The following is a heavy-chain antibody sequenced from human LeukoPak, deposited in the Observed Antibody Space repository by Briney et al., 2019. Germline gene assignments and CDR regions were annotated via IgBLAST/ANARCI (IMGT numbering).Heavy chain of an antibody. D-gene: IGHD3-10*01. J-gene: IGHJ5*02. Sequence: ASVKVSCKASGYTFTGYYMHWVRQAPGQGLEWMGWINPNSGGTNYAQKFQGRVTLTTDTSTSTAYMELRSLTTDDTAVYYCARDRGVPMVRGVMIGWFDPWGQGTLVTVSS. V-gene: IGHV1-2*02. CDR3: ARDRGVPMVRGVMIGWFDP. CDR2: INPNSGGT. CDR1: GYTFTGYY.